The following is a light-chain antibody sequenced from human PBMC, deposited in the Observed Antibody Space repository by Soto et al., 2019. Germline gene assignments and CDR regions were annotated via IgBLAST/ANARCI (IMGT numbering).Light chain of an antibody. Sequence: VGLTHSPGALSLSPGERATLSCRASQSVSSSYLAWYQQKPGQAPRLLIYGASSRATGIPDRFSGSGSGTDFTLTITRLEPEDFAVYYCHQYGSSPWTFGQGTKVDI. CDR2: GAS. CDR1: QSVSSSY. J-gene: IGKJ1*01. V-gene: IGKV3-20*01. CDR3: HQYGSSPWT.